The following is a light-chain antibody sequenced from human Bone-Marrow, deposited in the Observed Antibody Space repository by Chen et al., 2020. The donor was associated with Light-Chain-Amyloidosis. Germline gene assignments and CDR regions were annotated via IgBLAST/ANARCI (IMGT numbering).Light chain of an antibody. Sequence: DIQMTQSPSSLSASVGDRVTITCRASQDITNYLAWFQQRPGKAPKPLISAASSLQSGVPSRFSGRGSKTDFTLTISSLQPEDSATYYCQQYDSYPPTFGQGTKVEIK. V-gene: IGKV1-16*01. J-gene: IGKJ1*01. CDR2: AAS. CDR3: QQYDSYPPT. CDR1: QDITNY.